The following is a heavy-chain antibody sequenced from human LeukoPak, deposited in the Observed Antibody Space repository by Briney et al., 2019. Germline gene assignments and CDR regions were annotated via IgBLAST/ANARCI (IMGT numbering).Heavy chain of an antibody. CDR2: ISSSGSTI. CDR3: AKDSLARIAAAGTEAFDI. CDR1: GFTFSDYY. D-gene: IGHD6-13*01. Sequence: GGSLRLSCAASGFTFSDYYMSWIRQAPGKGLEWVSYISSSGSTIYYADSVKGRFTISRDNAKNSLYLQMNSLRAEDTALYYCAKDSLARIAAAGTEAFDIWGQGTMVTVSS. J-gene: IGHJ3*02. V-gene: IGHV3-11*01.